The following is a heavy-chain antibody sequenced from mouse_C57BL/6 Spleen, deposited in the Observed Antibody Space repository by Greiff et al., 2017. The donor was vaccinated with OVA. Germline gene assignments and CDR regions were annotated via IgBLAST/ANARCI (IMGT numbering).Heavy chain of an antibody. V-gene: IGHV5-4*03. CDR1: GFTFSSYA. D-gene: IGHD2-3*01. CDR3: ARGDDGYYSYAMDY. Sequence: EVMLVESGGGLVKPGGSLKLSCAASGFTFSSYAMSWVRETPEKRLEWVATISDGGSYTYYPDNVKGRFTISRDNAKNNLYLQMSHLKSEDTAMYYCARGDDGYYSYAMDYWGQGTSVTVSS. J-gene: IGHJ4*01. CDR2: ISDGGSYT.